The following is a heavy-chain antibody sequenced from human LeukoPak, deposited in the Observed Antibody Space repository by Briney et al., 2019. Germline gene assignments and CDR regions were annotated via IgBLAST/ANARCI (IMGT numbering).Heavy chain of an antibody. J-gene: IGHJ6*03. CDR1: GFTFSSYW. V-gene: IGHV3-7*01. CDR3: ARFAAGGSYYYYMDV. CDR2: IQQDGSEK. Sequence: GGSLRLSYAASGFTFSSYWMSWVRQAPGKGLEWVANIQQDGSEKYYVDSVKGRFTISRDNSKNSLYLQMNSLRADDTAVYYCARFAAGGSYYYYMDVWGKGTTVTVSS. D-gene: IGHD6-25*01.